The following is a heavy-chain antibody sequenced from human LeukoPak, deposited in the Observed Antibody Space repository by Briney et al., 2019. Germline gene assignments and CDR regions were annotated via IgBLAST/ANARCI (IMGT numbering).Heavy chain of an antibody. D-gene: IGHD1-26*01. J-gene: IGHJ4*02. CDR2: IYPGDSDT. CDR1: GYSFTSYW. CDR3: ASEGVGATDGLDY. Sequence: GESLKISCKGSGYSFTSYWIGWVRQMPGKGLEWMGIIYPGDSDTRYSPSFQGQVTISADKSISTAYLQWSSLRAEDTAVYYCASEGVGATDGLDYWGQGTLVTVSS. V-gene: IGHV5-51*01.